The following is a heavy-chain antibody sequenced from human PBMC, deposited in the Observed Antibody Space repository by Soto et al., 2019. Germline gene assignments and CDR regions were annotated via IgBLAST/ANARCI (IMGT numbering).Heavy chain of an antibody. Sequence: LRLSCAASGFTFSSYGMHWVRQAPGKGLEWVAVISYDGSNKYYADSVKGRFTIPRDNSKNTLYLQMNSLRAEDTAVYYCAKAPARRRDGYNLFLDYWGQGTLVTVSS. CDR3: AKAPARRRDGYNLFLDY. CDR1: GFTFSSYG. D-gene: IGHD5-12*01. CDR2: ISYDGSNK. V-gene: IGHV3-30*18. J-gene: IGHJ4*02.